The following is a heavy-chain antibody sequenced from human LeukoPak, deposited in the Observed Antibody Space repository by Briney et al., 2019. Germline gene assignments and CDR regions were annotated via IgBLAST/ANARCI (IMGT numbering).Heavy chain of an antibody. CDR2: INSGGSST. J-gene: IGHJ4*02. CDR1: GVTFSNHW. Sequence: GGSLRLSCAASGVTFSNHWLHWVRQAPGKGLVWVSRINSGGSSTIYADSVKGRFTISRDNVKNTVSLQMNSLRAEDTAMYYCTRTMYSSSFDWWGQGTLVTVSS. V-gene: IGHV3-74*01. CDR3: TRTMYSSSFDW. D-gene: IGHD6-13*01.